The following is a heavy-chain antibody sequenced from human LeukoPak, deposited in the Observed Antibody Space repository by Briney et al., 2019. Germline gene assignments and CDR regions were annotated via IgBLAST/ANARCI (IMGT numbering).Heavy chain of an antibody. CDR2: IGTVGDP. CDR3: ARAGLLNDAFDI. J-gene: IGHJ3*02. Sequence: PGGSLRLSCAASGFTFSSYDMHWVRQATGKGLEWVSAIGTVGDPYYPGSVKGRFTISRENAKNSLYLQMNSLRAGDTAVYYCARAGLLNDAFDIWGQGTMVTVSS. V-gene: IGHV3-13*05. D-gene: IGHD2-15*01. CDR1: GFTFSSYD.